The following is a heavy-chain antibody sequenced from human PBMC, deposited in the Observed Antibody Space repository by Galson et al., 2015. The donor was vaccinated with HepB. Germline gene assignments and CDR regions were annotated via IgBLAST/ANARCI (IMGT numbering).Heavy chain of an antibody. D-gene: IGHD3-3*01. CDR1: GFSVSNNY. CDR3: ARDGGPPGDFWSGDLY. CDR2: IYAGGST. Sequence: SLRLSCAASGFSVSNNYMSWVRQAPGKGLEWFSVIYAGGSTYYADSVKGRFTTSRDNSKNTLYLQMNSLRAEDTAVYYCARDGGPPGDFWSGDLYWGQGTLVTVSS. V-gene: IGHV3-53*01. J-gene: IGHJ4*02.